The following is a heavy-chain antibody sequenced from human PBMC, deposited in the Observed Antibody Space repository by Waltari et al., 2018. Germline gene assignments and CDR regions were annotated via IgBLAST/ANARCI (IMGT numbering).Heavy chain of an antibody. CDR3: AREVVPAATIVVNWFDP. Sequence: QVELVQSGPELKKPGASVKVSCRASGYSFTSYAINWGRQAPGRRFELMGWNHTKSGNPTYVQGFTGRFVFSLDTSVSTAFLQINSLEAEDTAVYYCAREVVPAATIVVNWFDPWGQGTLVTVSS. V-gene: IGHV7-4-1*02. J-gene: IGHJ5*02. CDR2: NHTKSGNP. D-gene: IGHD2-2*01. CDR1: GYSFTSYA.